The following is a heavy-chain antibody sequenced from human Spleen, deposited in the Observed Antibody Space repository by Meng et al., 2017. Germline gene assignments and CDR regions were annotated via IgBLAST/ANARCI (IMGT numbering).Heavy chain of an antibody. J-gene: IGHJ1*01. CDR1: GTTFSNAW. CDR2: IKTKTEGGTT. CDR3: MTTWY. Sequence: GESLKISCAASGTTFSNAWMTWVRQAPGKGLEWVGRIKTKTEGGTTDYAAPVKGRFTISRDDSKNTVYLQVNSLQIEDTAVYYCMTTWYWGQGTLVTVSS. D-gene: IGHD1-14*01. V-gene: IGHV3-15*01.